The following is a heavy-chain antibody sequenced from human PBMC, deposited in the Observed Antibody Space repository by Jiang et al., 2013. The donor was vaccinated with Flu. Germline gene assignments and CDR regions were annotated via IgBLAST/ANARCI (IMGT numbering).Heavy chain of an antibody. D-gene: IGHD2-15*01. Sequence: GPGLVKPSETLSLTCTVSGGSVSGYYCSWIRQPPGKGLEWIGDILYSGSTDYNASLKSRVTISVDTSKNQVSLKLTSVTAADAAVYYCARHTPGVVAFDYWGQGNPGHRLL. CDR3: ARHTPGVVAFDY. CDR1: GGSVSGYY. CDR2: ILYSGST. J-gene: IGHJ4*02. V-gene: IGHV4-59*08.